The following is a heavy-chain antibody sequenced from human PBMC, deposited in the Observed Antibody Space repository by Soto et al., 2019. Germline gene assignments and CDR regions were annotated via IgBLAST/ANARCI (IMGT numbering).Heavy chain of an antibody. CDR2: IIPIFGTA. D-gene: IGHD5-12*01. CDR1: GGTFSSYA. J-gene: IGHJ4*02. V-gene: IGHV1-69*13. Sequence: GASVKVSCKASGGTFSSYAISWVRQAPGQGLEWMGGIIPIFGTANYAQKFQGRVTITADESTSTAYMELSSLRSEDTAAYYCARREVGYSGYQGYFDYWGQGTLVTVSS. CDR3: ARREVGYSGYQGYFDY.